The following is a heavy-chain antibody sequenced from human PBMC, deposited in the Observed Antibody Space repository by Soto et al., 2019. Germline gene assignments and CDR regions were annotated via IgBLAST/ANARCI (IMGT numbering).Heavy chain of an antibody. CDR1: EFAFSSYA. CDR2: ISDSGGST. J-gene: IGHJ1*01. D-gene: IGHD3-16*02. CDR3: AKDRSDYVWGIYRKENFNH. V-gene: IGHV3-23*01. Sequence: EVQLLESGGGLVQPGASLRLSCAASEFAFSSYAMSWVRQAPGKGLEWVSTISDSGGSTYYADSVKGRFTISRDNSKNTFYLQMNSWGAEDTAVYYCAKDRSDYVWGIYRKENFNHWGQGPLVTVSS.